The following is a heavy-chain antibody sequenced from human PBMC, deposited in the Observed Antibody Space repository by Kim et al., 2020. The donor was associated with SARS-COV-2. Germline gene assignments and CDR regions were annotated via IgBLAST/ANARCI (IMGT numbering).Heavy chain of an antibody. V-gene: IGHV3-23*01. Sequence: GGSLRLSCAASGFKFNNFAMSWVRQAPGKGLEWVSGISNTGGSTYDADSVKGRFTISRDNSKNTVHLQMTSLRAEDTAVYWCATHPGSSPWDEFDYWGQ. CDR3: ATHPGSSPWDEFDY. J-gene: IGHJ4*02. CDR1: GFKFNNFA. CDR2: ISNTGGST. D-gene: IGHD3-10*01.